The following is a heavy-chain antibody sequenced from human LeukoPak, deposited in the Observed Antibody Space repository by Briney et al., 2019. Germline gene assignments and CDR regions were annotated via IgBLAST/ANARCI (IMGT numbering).Heavy chain of an antibody. CDR1: GGSISSGDYY. CDR3: ARDAAKAQLAYFDY. Sequence: SQTLSLTCTVSGGSISSGDYYWSWIRQPPGKGLEWIGSIYYSGSTYYNPSLKSRVTISVDTSKNQFSLKLSSVTAADTAVYYCARDAAKAQLAYFDYWGQGTLVTVSS. J-gene: IGHJ4*02. CDR2: IYYSGST. D-gene: IGHD6-13*01. V-gene: IGHV4-30-4*01.